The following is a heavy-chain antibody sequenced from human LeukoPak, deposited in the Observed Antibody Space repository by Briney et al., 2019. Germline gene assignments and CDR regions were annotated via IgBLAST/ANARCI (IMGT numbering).Heavy chain of an antibody. CDR2: INPNSGGT. J-gene: IGHJ3*02. V-gene: IGHV1-2*02. CDR1: GYTFTGYY. Sequence: ASVKVSCKASGYTFTGYYMHWVRQAPGQGLEWMGWINPNSGGTNYAQNFQARVTMTRDTSTSTVYMELSSLRSEDTAVYYCARVRDGYNDAYDIWGQGTMVTVPS. D-gene: IGHD5-24*01. CDR3: ARVRDGYNDAYDI.